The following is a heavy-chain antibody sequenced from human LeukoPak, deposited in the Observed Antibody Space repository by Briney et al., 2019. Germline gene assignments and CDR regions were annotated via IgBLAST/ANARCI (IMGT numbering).Heavy chain of an antibody. CDR3: ARLRCSSTSCYTGVSPNDAFDI. CDR1: GGSFSGYY. D-gene: IGHD2-2*02. J-gene: IGHJ3*02. Sequence: SETLSLTCAVYGGSFSGYYWSWIRQPPGKGLEWIGEINHSGSTNYNPSLKSRVTISIDTSENQFSLKLSSVTAADTAVYYCARLRCSSTSCYTGVSPNDAFDIWGQGTMVTVSS. CDR2: INHSGST. V-gene: IGHV4-34*01.